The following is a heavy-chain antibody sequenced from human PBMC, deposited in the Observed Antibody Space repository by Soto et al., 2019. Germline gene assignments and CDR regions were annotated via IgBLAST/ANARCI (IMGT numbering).Heavy chain of an antibody. CDR3: AKSGPGSSRDY. D-gene: IGHD6-6*01. V-gene: IGHV3-30*18. CDR2: ISYDGSNK. CDR1: GFTFSSYG. Sequence: QVQLVESGGGVVQPGRSLRLSGAASGFTFSSYGMHWVRQAPGKGLEWVAVISYDGSNKYYADSVKGRFTISRDNSKNTLYLQMNSLRAEDTAVYYCAKSGPGSSRDYWGQGTLVTVSS. J-gene: IGHJ4*02.